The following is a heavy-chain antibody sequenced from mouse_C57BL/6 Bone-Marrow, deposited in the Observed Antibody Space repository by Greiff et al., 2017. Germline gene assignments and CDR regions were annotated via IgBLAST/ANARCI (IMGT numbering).Heavy chain of an antibody. CDR1: GFNITDYY. CDR3: AREEAYYGNPAY. Sequence: EVKLQESGAELVKPGASVKLSCTASGFNITDYYMHWVKQRTEQGLEWIGRIDPEDGETKYAPKFQGKATITADTSSNTAYLQLSSLTSEDTAVYYCAREEAYYGNPAYWGQGTLVTVSA. V-gene: IGHV14-2*01. CDR2: IDPEDGET. D-gene: IGHD2-10*01. J-gene: IGHJ3*01.